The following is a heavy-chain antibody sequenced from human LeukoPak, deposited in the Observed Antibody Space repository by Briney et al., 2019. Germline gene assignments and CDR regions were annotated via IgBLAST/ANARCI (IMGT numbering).Heavy chain of an antibody. CDR1: GGSFSGYY. Sequence: SETLSLTCAVYGGSFSGYYWSWIRQPPGKGLEWIGEINHSGSTNYNPSLQSRVTMSVDTSKNQFSLRLNSVTAADTAVYYCAKEGRSSTPGYWGQGTLVTVSS. CDR2: INHSGST. D-gene: IGHD2-15*01. CDR3: AKEGRSSTPGY. J-gene: IGHJ4*02. V-gene: IGHV4-34*01.